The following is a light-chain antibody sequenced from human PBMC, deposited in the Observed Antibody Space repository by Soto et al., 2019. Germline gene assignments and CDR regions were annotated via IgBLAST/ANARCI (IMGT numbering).Light chain of an antibody. CDR3: QQRNTWPT. J-gene: IGKJ2*01. V-gene: IGKV3-11*01. Sequence: EIVLTQSPVTLSLSPGERATLSCRASQSVNTFLAWYQQKPDQAPRLLIYDASKRAPGIPARFSGSGSGADFTLTISSLVPEDFAVYYCQQRNTWPTFGQGTKLEIK. CDR1: QSVNTF. CDR2: DAS.